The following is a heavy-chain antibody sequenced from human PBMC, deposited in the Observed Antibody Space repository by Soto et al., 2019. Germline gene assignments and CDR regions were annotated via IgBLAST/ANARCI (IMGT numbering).Heavy chain of an antibody. CDR1: GFTFSSYS. CDR2: ISSSSSYI. J-gene: IGHJ4*02. V-gene: IGHV3-21*01. Sequence: LRLSCAASGFTFSSYSMNWVRQAPGKGLEWVSSISSSSSYIYYADSVKGRFTISRDNAKNSLYLQMNSLRAEDTAVYYCARDSYYDFWSGYPLYYFDYWGQGTLVTVSS. D-gene: IGHD3-3*01. CDR3: ARDSYYDFWSGYPLYYFDY.